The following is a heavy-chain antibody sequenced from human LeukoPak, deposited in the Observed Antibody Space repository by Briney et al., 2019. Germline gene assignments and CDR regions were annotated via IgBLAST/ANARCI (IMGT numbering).Heavy chain of an antibody. J-gene: IGHJ4*02. CDR2: ISGSGGRT. CDR1: GFPFSSFG. D-gene: IGHD4-17*01. CDR3: AKAYQTTVTTFDS. Sequence: GGSLRLSCAVSGFPFSSFGMSWVRQAPGKGLEWVSSISGSGGRTYYTDSVKGRFTISRDNSKNTLYLQMNSLRAEDTAIYYCAKAYQTTVTTFDSWGQGILVTVSS. V-gene: IGHV3-23*01.